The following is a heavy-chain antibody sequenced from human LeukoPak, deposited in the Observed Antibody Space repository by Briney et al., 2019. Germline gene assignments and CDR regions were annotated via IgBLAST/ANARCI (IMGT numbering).Heavy chain of an antibody. Sequence: GGSLRLSCAASGFTFSHFWMSWVRQAPGKGLEWVAYIKKTGSETYYVGSVKGRFTITRDNTRNSLFLQMYSLRAEDTAVYYCARGRQCDYWGQGTLVTVST. CDR3: ARGRQCDY. CDR1: GFTFSHFW. CDR2: IKKTGSET. D-gene: IGHD4-11*01. V-gene: IGHV3-7*01. J-gene: IGHJ4*02.